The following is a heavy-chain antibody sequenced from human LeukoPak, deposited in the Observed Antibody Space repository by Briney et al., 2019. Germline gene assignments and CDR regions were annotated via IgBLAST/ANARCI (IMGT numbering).Heavy chain of an antibody. CDR2: ISSSGSTI. Sequence: PGGSLRLSCAASGFTFSDYYMSWIRQAPGKGLEWVSYISSSGSTIYYAGSVKGRFTISRDNAKNSLYLQMNSLRAEDTAMYYCAREFRHNWNEKNWFDPWGQGTLVTVSS. V-gene: IGHV3-11*01. CDR1: GFTFSDYY. J-gene: IGHJ5*02. D-gene: IGHD1-1*01. CDR3: AREFRHNWNEKNWFDP.